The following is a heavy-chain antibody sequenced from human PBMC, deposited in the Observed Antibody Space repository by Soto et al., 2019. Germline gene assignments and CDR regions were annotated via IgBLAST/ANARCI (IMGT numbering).Heavy chain of an antibody. CDR1: GGTFSSDS. J-gene: IGHJ3*02. CDR2: IIPIFGTA. Sequence: GASVEVSCKASGGTFSSDSIRWGRQAPGQGLEWMGGIIPIFGTANYAPKFQGRVTITAGQSTSTAYMELSSLRSEDTAVYYCARDDWGEDSSGWWGQAFDIWGQGTMVTVSS. D-gene: IGHD6-19*01. V-gene: IGHV1-69*13. CDR3: ARDDWGEDSSGWWGQAFDI.